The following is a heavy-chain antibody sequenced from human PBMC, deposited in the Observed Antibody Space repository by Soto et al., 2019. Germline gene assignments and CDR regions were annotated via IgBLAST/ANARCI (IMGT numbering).Heavy chain of an antibody. CDR3: AHLMITYGGVIADDAFDV. V-gene: IGHV2-5*02. D-gene: IGHD3-16*02. Sequence: QITLKESGPTLVEPTQTLTLTCTFSGFSLTTRQVGVGWIRQPPGQALEWLAVIYWDNDKRYSPSLERRLPIPQDTSQNQVVLTMTNMDPMDTATYYCAHLMITYGGVIADDAFDVWGQGTMVTVSS. CDR2: IYWDNDK. J-gene: IGHJ3*01. CDR1: GFSLTTRQVG.